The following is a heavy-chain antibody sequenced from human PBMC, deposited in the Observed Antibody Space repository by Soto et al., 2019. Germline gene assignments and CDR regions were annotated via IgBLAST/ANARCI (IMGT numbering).Heavy chain of an antibody. Sequence: EVQLVESGGGLVKPGGSLRLSCAASGFIVTSYTVNWVRQAPGKGLEWVSSISGSSTYIYYADSVKGRFTISRDNAKNSLSLQLNSLRAEDTAVYYCARDRKMAVAGTSNYFYYGLYVWGKGTTVTVSS. CDR2: ISGSSTYI. CDR3: ARDRKMAVAGTSNYFYYGLYV. CDR1: GFIVTSYT. V-gene: IGHV3-21*01. D-gene: IGHD6-19*01. J-gene: IGHJ6*04.